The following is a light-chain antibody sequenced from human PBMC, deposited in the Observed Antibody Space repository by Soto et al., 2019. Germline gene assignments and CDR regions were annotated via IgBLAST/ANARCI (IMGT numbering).Light chain of an antibody. J-gene: IGLJ1*01. CDR3: RSYTSSSTLV. Sequence: QYALTQPASVSGSPGQSITISCTGTSSDVGGYKYVSWYQQHPGKAPKLMIYEVSNRPAGVSNRFSGSKSGNTASLTISGLQAEDEADYYCRSYTSSSTLVFGTGTKVTVL. CDR2: EVS. V-gene: IGLV2-14*01. CDR1: SSDVGGYKY.